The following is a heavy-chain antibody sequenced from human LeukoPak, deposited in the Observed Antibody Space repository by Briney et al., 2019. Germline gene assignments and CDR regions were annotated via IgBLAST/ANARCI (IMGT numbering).Heavy chain of an antibody. Sequence: ASVKVSCKASGYTFTSYGISWVRQAPGQGLEWMGWISAYNGNTNYAQKLQGRVTMTTDTSTSTAYMELRSLRSDDTAVYYCARDHPLWFGEYQGVLYGMDVWGQGTTVTVSS. J-gene: IGHJ6*02. D-gene: IGHD3-10*01. CDR2: ISAYNGNT. CDR3: ARDHPLWFGEYQGVLYGMDV. CDR1: GYTFTSYG. V-gene: IGHV1-18*01.